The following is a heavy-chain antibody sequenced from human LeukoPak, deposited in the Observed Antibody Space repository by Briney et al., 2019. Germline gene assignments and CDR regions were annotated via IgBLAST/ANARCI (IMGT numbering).Heavy chain of an antibody. CDR1: GDSISNYY. Sequence: SETLSLTCTVSGDSISNYYWSWLRQPPGKGLEWIGYIYSSGSTNYNPSLKSRVTISVDTSKNQFSLKLSSVTAADTAVYYCARFAYCGGHCWYYFDYWGQGSLVTVSS. CDR2: IYSSGST. CDR3: ARFAYCGGHCWYYFDY. D-gene: IGHD2-21*02. J-gene: IGHJ4*02. V-gene: IGHV4-59*01.